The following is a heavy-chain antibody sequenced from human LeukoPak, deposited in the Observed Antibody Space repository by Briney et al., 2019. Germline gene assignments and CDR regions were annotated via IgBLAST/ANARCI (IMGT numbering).Heavy chain of an antibody. CDR1: GFTFSSYS. CDR3: AKDIGSEYYDSSGMIDY. Sequence: GGTLRLSCAASGFTFSSYSMNWVRQAPGKGLEWVSGISWNSGSIGYADSVKGRFTISRDNAKNSLYLQMNSLRAEDTALYYCAKDIGSEYYDSSGMIDYWGQGTLVTVSS. J-gene: IGHJ4*02. CDR2: ISWNSGSI. D-gene: IGHD3-22*01. V-gene: IGHV3-9*01.